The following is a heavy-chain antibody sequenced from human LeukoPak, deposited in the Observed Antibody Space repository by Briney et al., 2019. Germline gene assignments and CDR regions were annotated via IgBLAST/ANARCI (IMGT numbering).Heavy chain of an antibody. CDR2: IYYSGTT. D-gene: IGHD3-9*01. V-gene: IGHV4-39*07. CDR3: ARTNYDILTGYYSRHYDY. Sequence: SETLSLTCTVSGGSISSSDSYWGWIRQPPGKGLEWIGNIYYSGTTYYNPSLKSRVTISVDTSKNHFSLKLSSVTAADTAVYYCARTNYDILTGYYSRHYDYWGQGTLVTVSS. CDR1: GGSISSSDSY. J-gene: IGHJ4*02.